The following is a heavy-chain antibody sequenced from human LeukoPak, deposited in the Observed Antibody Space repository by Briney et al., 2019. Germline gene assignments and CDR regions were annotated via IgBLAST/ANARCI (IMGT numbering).Heavy chain of an antibody. CDR2: IYYSGST. V-gene: IGHV4-59*06. CDR1: GGSISSYY. J-gene: IGHJ4*02. CDR3: AREDSGWYDY. Sequence: PSETLSLTCTVSGGSISSYYWSWIRQPPGKGLEWIGYIYYSGSTYYNPSLKSRVTISVDTSKNQFSLKLSSVTAADTAVYYCAREDSGWYDYWGQGTLVTVSS. D-gene: IGHD6-19*01.